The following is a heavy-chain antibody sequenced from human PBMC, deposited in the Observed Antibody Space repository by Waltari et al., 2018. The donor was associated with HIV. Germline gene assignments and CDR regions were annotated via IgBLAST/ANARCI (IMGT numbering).Heavy chain of an antibody. CDR1: GDSITTYF. J-gene: IGHJ4*02. CDR3: ARGGTFDSAGHYLFVS. CDR2: IYYSGNA. V-gene: IGHV4-59*01. D-gene: IGHD3-22*01. Sequence: SGPGLVKPSETLSLTCSVSGDSITTYFWNWIRQPPGKGLEWIGYIYYSGNANYNPSLKSRVSMSLDTSRNQFSLKLTSVTAADAAVYYCARGGTFDSAGHYLFVSWGQGTLVTVSS.